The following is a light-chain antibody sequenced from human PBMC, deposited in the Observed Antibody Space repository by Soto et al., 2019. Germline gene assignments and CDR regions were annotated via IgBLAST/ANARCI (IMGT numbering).Light chain of an antibody. CDR2: DAS. V-gene: IGKV3-11*01. Sequence: EIVLTQSPATLSLSPGERATLSCRASQGVSSYLAWYQQKPGQAPRLLIYDASTRATGIPARFSGSGSGTDSTLTISSLQPEDFAVYYCQQRSNWPKTFGQGTKVEIK. CDR1: QGVSSY. J-gene: IGKJ1*01. CDR3: QQRSNWPKT.